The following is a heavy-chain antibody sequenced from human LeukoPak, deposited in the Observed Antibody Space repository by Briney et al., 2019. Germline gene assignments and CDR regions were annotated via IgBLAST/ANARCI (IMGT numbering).Heavy chain of an antibody. D-gene: IGHD1-26*01. CDR1: GGSISSYY. CDR2: IYYSGST. Sequence: PSETLSLTCTVSGGSISSYYWSWIRQPPVKGLEWIGYIYYSGSTNYNPSLKSRVTISVDTSKNQFSLKLSSVTAEDTAVYYCARDLEVAGATDVDYWGQGTLVTVSS. J-gene: IGHJ4*02. CDR3: ARDLEVAGATDVDY. V-gene: IGHV4-59*01.